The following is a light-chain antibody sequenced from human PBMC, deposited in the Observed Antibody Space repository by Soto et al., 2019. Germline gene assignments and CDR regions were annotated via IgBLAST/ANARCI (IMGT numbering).Light chain of an antibody. CDR1: QSVSSY. Sequence: EIQLTQSPATLSLSPGERATLSCRASQSVSSYLAWYQQKPGQAPGLLIYDASNRATGIPARFSGSGSGTDFALTISSREPEDFAVYYCQQRRNRTSMTFGQGTKVEIK. CDR3: QQRRNRTSMT. V-gene: IGKV3-11*01. CDR2: DAS. J-gene: IGKJ1*01.